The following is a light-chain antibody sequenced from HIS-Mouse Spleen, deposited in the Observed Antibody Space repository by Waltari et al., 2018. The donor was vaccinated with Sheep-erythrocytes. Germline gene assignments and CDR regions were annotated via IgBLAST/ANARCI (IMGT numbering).Light chain of an antibody. J-gene: IGLJ1*01. CDR1: SSDVGGYNY. V-gene: IGLV2-11*01. CDR3: CSYAGSYNHV. Sequence: QSALTQPRSVSGSPGQSVTISCTGTSSDVGGYNYVSWYQQHPGKAPKLIIYDVSNRPSGVPDRFSGSKSGNTASLTISVLQAEDEADYYCCSYAGSYNHVFATGTKVTVL. CDR2: DVS.